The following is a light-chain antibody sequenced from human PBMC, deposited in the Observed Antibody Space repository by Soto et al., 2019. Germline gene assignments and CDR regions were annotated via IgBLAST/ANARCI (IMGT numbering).Light chain of an antibody. CDR2: EVS. CDR3: SSYTSSSTPLYV. CDR1: ISDVGGYNY. Sequence: QCLLTQPASVSGSPGQSITISCTGTISDVGGYNYVSWYQQHPGKAPKLMIYEVSNRPSGVSNRFSGSKSGNTASLTISGLQAEEEADYYCSSYTSSSTPLYVFGTGTKVTVL. V-gene: IGLV2-14*01. J-gene: IGLJ1*01.